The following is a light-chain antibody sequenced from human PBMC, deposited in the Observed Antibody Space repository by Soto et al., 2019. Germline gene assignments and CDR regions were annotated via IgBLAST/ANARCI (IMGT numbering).Light chain of an antibody. CDR3: QQYGSSPTT. J-gene: IGKJ1*01. Sequence: EIVLTQSPGTLSLSPGERATLSCRASQSVSSSYLAWYQQKPGQAPRLLIYGASSRATGIPDRFSGSGSVTDFTLTISRLEPEDFAVYYCQQYGSSPTTFGQGTKVDIK. CDR2: GAS. CDR1: QSVSSSY. V-gene: IGKV3-20*01.